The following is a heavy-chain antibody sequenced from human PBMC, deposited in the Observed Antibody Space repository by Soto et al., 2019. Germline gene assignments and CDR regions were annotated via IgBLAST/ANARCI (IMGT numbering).Heavy chain of an antibody. J-gene: IGHJ2*01. CDR1: GYTLTNYA. D-gene: IGHD1-1*01. V-gene: IGHV1-69*13. Sequence: ASVKVSCKASGYTLTNYAMSWVRQAPGQGPEWMGWINPIFGNSNYAQKFQGRVTITADESTSTAYMELSSLRSEDTAVYYCARVSSTGWYFDLWGRGTLVTVS. CDR2: INPIFGNS. CDR3: ARVSSTGWYFDL.